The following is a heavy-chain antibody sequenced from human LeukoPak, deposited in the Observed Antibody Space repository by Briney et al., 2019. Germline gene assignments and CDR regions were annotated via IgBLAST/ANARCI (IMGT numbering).Heavy chain of an antibody. CDR1: GGSISSYY. Sequence: SETLSLTCTVSGGSISSYYWSWIRQPPGKGLEWIGYIYYSGSADSNPSLKSRVTISVDTSKNQFSLKLRSVTAADTAVYYCARRPRNDILTGTPFDYWGQGILVTVSS. J-gene: IGHJ4*02. V-gene: IGHV4-59*01. CDR2: IYYSGSA. CDR3: ARRPRNDILTGTPFDY. D-gene: IGHD3-9*01.